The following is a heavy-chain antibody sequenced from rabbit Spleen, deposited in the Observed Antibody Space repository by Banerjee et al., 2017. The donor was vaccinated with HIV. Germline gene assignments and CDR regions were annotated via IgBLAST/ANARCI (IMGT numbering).Heavy chain of an antibody. CDR1: GFSFSSNW. V-gene: IGHV1S45*01. CDR2: IDTSDGDT. D-gene: IGHD1-1*01. CDR3: ARNYVNAFDP. Sequence: QEPLEESGGGLVKPGGTLTLTCTVSGFSFSSNWICWVRQAPGKGLEWIACIDTSDGDTDYANWPKGRFTISKTSSTTVTLQMTSLTAADTATYFCARNYVNAFDPWGPGTLVTVS. J-gene: IGHJ2*01.